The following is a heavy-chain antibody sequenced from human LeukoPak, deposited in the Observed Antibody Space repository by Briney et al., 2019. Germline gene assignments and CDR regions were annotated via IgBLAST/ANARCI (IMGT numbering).Heavy chain of an antibody. Sequence: GGSLRLSCAASGFTFSSYSMNWARQAPGKGLEWVSSISSSSSYIYYADSVKGRFTISRDNAKNSLYLQMNSLRAEDTAVYYCARVPSSGWYLRSYFDYWGQGTLVTVSS. V-gene: IGHV3-21*01. J-gene: IGHJ4*02. CDR3: ARVPSSGWYLRSYFDY. CDR1: GFTFSSYS. CDR2: ISSSSSYI. D-gene: IGHD6-19*01.